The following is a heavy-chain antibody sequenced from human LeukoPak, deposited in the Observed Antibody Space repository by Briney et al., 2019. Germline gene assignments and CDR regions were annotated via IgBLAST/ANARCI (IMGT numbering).Heavy chain of an antibody. CDR1: GGSFTGYY. Sequence: SETLSLTCAVYGGSFTGYYWSWIRQPPGKGLEWIGDITHSGSTNYNPSLKSRVTISVDTSKNQFSLKLMSVTAADTAVYYCARFDIVTTNWFDPWGQGTLVTVSS. CDR2: ITHSGST. D-gene: IGHD5-12*01. V-gene: IGHV4-34*01. CDR3: ARFDIVTTNWFDP. J-gene: IGHJ5*02.